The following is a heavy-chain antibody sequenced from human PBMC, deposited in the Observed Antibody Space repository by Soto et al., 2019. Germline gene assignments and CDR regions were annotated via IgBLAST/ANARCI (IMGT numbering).Heavy chain of an antibody. Sequence: GGSLRLSCAATGFTFDDYGMHWVRQVPGKGLEWISGISWDSGTLCYADSVKGRFIISRDDAKNSLYLQMNRLSGDDTAMYYCVQGLFGMDVWGQGTTVTVSS. V-gene: IGHV3-9*01. CDR2: ISWDSGTL. CDR3: VQGLFGMDV. CDR1: GFTFDDYG. J-gene: IGHJ6*02.